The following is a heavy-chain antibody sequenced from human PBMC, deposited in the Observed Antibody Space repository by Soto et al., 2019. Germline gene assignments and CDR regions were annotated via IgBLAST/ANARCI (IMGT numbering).Heavy chain of an antibody. Sequence: GGSLRLSCAASGFTFSSYWMSWVRQAPGKGLEWVANIKQDGSEKYYVDSVKGRFTISRDNAKNSLYLQMNSLRAEDTAVYYCARDRVGTTRDKAPDFWGQGTLVTVSS. D-gene: IGHD1-26*01. CDR3: ARDRVGTTRDKAPDF. CDR1: GFTFSSYW. J-gene: IGHJ4*02. V-gene: IGHV3-7*01. CDR2: IKQDGSEK.